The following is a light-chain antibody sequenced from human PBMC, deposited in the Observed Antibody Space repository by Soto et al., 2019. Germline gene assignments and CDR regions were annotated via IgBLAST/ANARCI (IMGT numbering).Light chain of an antibody. J-gene: IGKJ1*01. CDR2: GAS. V-gene: IGKV3-20*01. CDR1: QSVSSSY. CDR3: QQHGSSPWT. Sequence: EIVLTQSPGTLSLSPGERATLSCRASQSVSSSYLAWYQQKPGQAPRLLIYGASSRATGIPDRFGGSGSGTDFTLTINRLEPEDFAVYFCQQHGSSPWTFGQGTKVDI.